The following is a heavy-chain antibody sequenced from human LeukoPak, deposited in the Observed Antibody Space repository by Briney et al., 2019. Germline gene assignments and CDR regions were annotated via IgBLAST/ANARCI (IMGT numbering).Heavy chain of an antibody. J-gene: IGHJ5*02. Sequence: GGSLRLSCAASGFTFSDYYMSWIRQAPGKGLERVSYISSSGSTIYYADSVKGRFTISRDNAKNSLYLQMNSLRAEDTAVYYCARDPTPMNDWFDPWGQGTLVTVSS. D-gene: IGHD1-1*01. CDR1: GFTFSDYY. CDR2: ISSSGSTI. V-gene: IGHV3-11*01. CDR3: ARDPTPMNDWFDP.